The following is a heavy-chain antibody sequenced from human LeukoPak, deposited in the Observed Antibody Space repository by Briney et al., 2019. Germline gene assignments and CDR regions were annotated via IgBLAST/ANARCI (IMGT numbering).Heavy chain of an antibody. J-gene: IGHJ4*02. CDR2: IKSDGSST. D-gene: IGHD3-16*02. V-gene: IGHV3-74*01. Sequence: GGSLRLSCAASGFTFSNDWMHWVRQAPGKGLVWVSRIKSDGSSTNYADSVKGRFTISRDNSKNTLYLQMNSLRAEDTAVYYCANPVYDYVWVSYRIPLGWGQGTLVTVS. CDR1: GFTFSNDW. CDR3: ANPVYDYVWVSYRIPLG.